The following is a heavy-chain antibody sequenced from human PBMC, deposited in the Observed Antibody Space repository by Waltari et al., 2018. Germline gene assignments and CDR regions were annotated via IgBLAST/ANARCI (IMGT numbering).Heavy chain of an antibody. CDR1: GYSMSRTDC. D-gene: IGHD1-26*01. Sequence: QLQLQESGPGLVKPSGTLSLTCAVAGYSMSRTDCWSWVRQPPGKGLEWVGQVRGDGKTNYNPSFASRITISLDTYNKQFSLKVTSATAADTAIYYCARDRGRGLYLDSWGPGTQVTVSP. V-gene: IGHV4-4*02. J-gene: IGHJ4*02. CDR2: VRGDGKT. CDR3: ARDRGRGLYLDS.